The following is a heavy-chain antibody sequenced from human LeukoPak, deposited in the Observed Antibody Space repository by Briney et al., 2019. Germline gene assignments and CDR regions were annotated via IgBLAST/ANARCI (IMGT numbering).Heavy chain of an antibody. D-gene: IGHD2-2*01. V-gene: IGHV4-4*02. CDR1: GGSLSSSNW. Sequence: PSGTLSLTCAVSGGSLSSSNWWSWVRQPPGKGLEWIGEIYHSGSTNYNPSLKRRVTISVDKSKNQFSLKLSSVTAADTAVYYCARGSTKPVYYFDYWGQGTLVTVSS. CDR2: IYHSGST. CDR3: ARGSTKPVYYFDY. J-gene: IGHJ4*02.